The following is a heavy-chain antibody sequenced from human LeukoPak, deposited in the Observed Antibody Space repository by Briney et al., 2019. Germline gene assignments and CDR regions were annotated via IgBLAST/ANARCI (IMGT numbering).Heavy chain of an antibody. V-gene: IGHV3-48*04. CDR3: ARDFRQLGY. D-gene: IGHD6-13*01. CDR2: ISSSSSTI. J-gene: IGHJ4*02. CDR1: GFTFSSYS. Sequence: GGSLRLSCAVSGFTFSSYSMNWVRQAPGKGLEWVSYISSSSSTIYYADSVKGRFTISRDNAKNSLYLQMNSLRAEDTAVYYCARDFRQLGYWGQGTLVTVSS.